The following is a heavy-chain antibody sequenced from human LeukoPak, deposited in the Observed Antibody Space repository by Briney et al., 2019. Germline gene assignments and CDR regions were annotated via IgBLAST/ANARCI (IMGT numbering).Heavy chain of an antibody. CDR3: VTYRQAWGIDY. CDR2: ISNDGSST. D-gene: IGHD1-26*01. J-gene: IGHJ4*02. CDR1: GFIFTNYW. V-gene: IGHV3-74*01. Sequence: PGGSLRLSCAASGFIFTNYWMIWVRQAPGKGLTWISRISNDGSSTGYADSVKGRFTISRDNAKNTLYLQMNSLRADDTAVYYCVTYRQAWGIDYWGQGSPVTVSS.